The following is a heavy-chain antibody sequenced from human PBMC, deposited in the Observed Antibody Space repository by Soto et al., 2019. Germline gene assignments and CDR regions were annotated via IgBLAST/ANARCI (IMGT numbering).Heavy chain of an antibody. V-gene: IGHV1-18*01. J-gene: IGHJ5*02. Sequence: ASVKVSCKASGYTFTNYVISWVRQAPGQGLEWMGWINTYNGNTNHAQKLQGRVTITTDTPTSTASMQLSSLRSDDTAVYYCARGVGSGTYYSQYNWFDPWGQGTLVTVSS. D-gene: IGHD3-10*01. CDR3: ARGVGSGTYYSQYNWFDP. CDR1: GYTFTNYV. CDR2: INTYNGNT.